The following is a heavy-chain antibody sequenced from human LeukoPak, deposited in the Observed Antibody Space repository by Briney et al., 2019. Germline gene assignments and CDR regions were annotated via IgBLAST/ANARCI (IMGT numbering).Heavy chain of an antibody. CDR2: ISSSSSYI. CDR1: GFTFSSYS. J-gene: IGHJ4*02. Sequence: GGSLRLSCAASGFTFSSYSMNWVPQAPGKGLEWVSSISSSSSYIYYADSVKGRFTISRDNAKNSLYLQMNSLRAEDTAVYYCARGVGAIINPFDYWGQGTLVTVSS. V-gene: IGHV3-21*01. CDR3: ARGVGAIINPFDY. D-gene: IGHD1-26*01.